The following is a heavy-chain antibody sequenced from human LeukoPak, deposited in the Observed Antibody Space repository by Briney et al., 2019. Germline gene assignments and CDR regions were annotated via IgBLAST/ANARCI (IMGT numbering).Heavy chain of an antibody. CDR3: ARRAPYSYEWSTLDY. D-gene: IGHD5-18*01. V-gene: IGHV4-59*08. CDR1: GGSIGSYY. J-gene: IGHJ4*02. CDR2: IYYSGST. Sequence: SETLSLTCTVSGGSIGSYYWSWIRQPPGKGLEWIGYIYYSGSTNYNPSLKSRVTISVDTSKNQFSLKLSSVTAVDTAVYYCARRAPYSYEWSTLDYWGQGTLVTVSS.